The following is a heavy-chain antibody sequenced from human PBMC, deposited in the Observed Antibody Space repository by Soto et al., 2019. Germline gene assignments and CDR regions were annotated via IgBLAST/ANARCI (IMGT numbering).Heavy chain of an antibody. D-gene: IGHD2-15*01. V-gene: IGHV4-30-4*01. CDR1: GGSISSGDYY. Sequence: SETLSLTCTVSGGSISSGDYYWSWIRQPPGKGLEWIGYIYYSGSTYYNPSLKSRVTISVDTSKNQFSLKLSSVTAADTAVYYCARAVLDIVRENWFDPWGQGTLVTVSS. CDR2: IYYSGST. J-gene: IGHJ5*02. CDR3: ARAVLDIVRENWFDP.